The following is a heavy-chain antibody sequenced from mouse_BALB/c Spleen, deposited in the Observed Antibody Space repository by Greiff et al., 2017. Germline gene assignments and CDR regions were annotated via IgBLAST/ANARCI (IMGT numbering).Heavy chain of an antibody. CDR1: GFTFSSYG. CDR2: ISSGGSYT. CDR3: ARDSSGYNDY. D-gene: IGHD3-2*01. Sequence: EVKLLESGGDLVKPGGSLKLSCAASGFTFSSYGMSWVRQTPDKRLEWVATISSGGSYTYYPDSVKGRFTISRDNAKNTLYLQMSSLKSEDTAMYYCARDSSGYNDYWGQGTTLTVSS. J-gene: IGHJ2*01. V-gene: IGHV5-6*01.